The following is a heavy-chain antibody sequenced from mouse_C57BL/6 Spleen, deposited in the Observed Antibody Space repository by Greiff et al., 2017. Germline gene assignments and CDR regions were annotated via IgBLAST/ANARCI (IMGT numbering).Heavy chain of an antibody. Sequence: QVQLQQSGAELVKPGASVKISCKASGYAFSSYWMNWVKQRPGKGLEWIGQIYPGDGDTNYNGKFKGKATLTADKSSSTAYMQLSSLTSEDSAVYFCAPITTVVATGYFDVWGTGTTVTVSS. V-gene: IGHV1-80*01. CDR1: GYAFSSYW. CDR3: APITTVVATGYFDV. CDR2: IYPGDGDT. J-gene: IGHJ1*03. D-gene: IGHD1-1*01.